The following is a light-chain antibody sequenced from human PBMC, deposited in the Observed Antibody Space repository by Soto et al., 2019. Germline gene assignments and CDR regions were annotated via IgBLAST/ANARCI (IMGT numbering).Light chain of an antibody. J-gene: IGLJ3*02. CDR2: EVS. CDR3: AAWDDSLNAPV. CDR1: SSDVGGYNY. Sequence: QSALTQPPSASGSPGQSVTISCTGTSSDVGGYNYVSWYQQHPGKAPKVIIYEVSKRPSGVPDRFSGSKSGSTASLTVSGLQSEDEADYYCAAWDDSLNAPVFGGGTKLTVL. V-gene: IGLV2-8*01.